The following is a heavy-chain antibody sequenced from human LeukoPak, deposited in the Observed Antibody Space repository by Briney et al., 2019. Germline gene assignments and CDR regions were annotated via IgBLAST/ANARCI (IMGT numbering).Heavy chain of an antibody. Sequence: PSETLSLTCTVSGGSISSYYWSWIRQPPGKGLEWIGYIYYSGSTNYNPSLKSRVTISVDTSKNQFSLKLSSVTAADTAVYYCARDLGDSSGYYYFDYWGQGTLVTVSS. V-gene: IGHV4-59*01. J-gene: IGHJ4*02. CDR3: ARDLGDSSGYYYFDY. CDR1: GGSISSYY. CDR2: IYYSGST. D-gene: IGHD3-22*01.